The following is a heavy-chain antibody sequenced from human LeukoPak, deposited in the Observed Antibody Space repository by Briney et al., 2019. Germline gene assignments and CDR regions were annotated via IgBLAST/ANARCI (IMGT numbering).Heavy chain of an antibody. V-gene: IGHV4-61*01. J-gene: IGHJ6*02. CDR1: GASVSSASY. Sequence: SETLSLTCTVSGASVSSASYWTWIRQPPGKGLEWIGYIYYSGSTNYNPSLKSRVTISVDTSKNQFSLKLSSVTAADTAVYYCARVLPYYYGMDVWGQGTTVTVSS. CDR3: ARVLPYYYGMDV. CDR2: IYYSGST. D-gene: IGHD3-3*01.